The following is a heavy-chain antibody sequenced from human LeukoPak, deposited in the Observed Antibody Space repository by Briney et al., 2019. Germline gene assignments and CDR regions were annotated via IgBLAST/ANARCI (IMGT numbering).Heavy chain of an antibody. CDR3: ARDLYSSGWYPFY. CDR2: INPYSGAT. D-gene: IGHD6-19*01. Sequence: ASVKVSCKASGGTFSSYATSWVRQAPGQGLEWMGGINPYSGATNLAQRFQGRVTMTRDTSINTAYMEVSRLRSDDTAVYFCARDLYSSGWYPFYWGQGTLVTVSS. CDR1: GGTFSSYA. V-gene: IGHV1-2*02. J-gene: IGHJ4*02.